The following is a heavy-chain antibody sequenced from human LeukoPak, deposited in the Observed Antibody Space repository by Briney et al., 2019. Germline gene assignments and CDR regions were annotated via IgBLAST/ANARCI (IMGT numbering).Heavy chain of an antibody. CDR2: IYYTGST. J-gene: IGHJ4*02. V-gene: IGHV4-39*01. CDR3: ARHKSFDYLSPIDS. CDR1: GFTFSDYY. D-gene: IGHD3-9*01. Sequence: GSLRLSCAASGFTFSDYYMSWIRQAPGKGLEWIGSIYYTGSTYYKPPLKSRVTISVDASKNQISLKLSSVTAADTAVYFCARHKSFDYLSPIDSWGQGTLVTVSS.